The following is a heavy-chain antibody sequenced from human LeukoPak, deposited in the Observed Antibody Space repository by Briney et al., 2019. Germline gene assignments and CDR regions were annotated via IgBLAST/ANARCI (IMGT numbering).Heavy chain of an antibody. CDR2: IYTTGST. D-gene: IGHD2-2*01. CDR1: GGSISSYY. J-gene: IGHJ5*02. CDR3: ARGVDCSSTSCPYNWFDP. V-gene: IGHV4-4*07. Sequence: PSETLSLTCTVSGGSISSYYWTWIRQPAGKGLEWIGRIYTTGSTNYNPSLNSRVTMSVDTSKNQFSLKLSSVTAADTAVYYCARGVDCSSTSCPYNWFDPWGQGTLVTVSS.